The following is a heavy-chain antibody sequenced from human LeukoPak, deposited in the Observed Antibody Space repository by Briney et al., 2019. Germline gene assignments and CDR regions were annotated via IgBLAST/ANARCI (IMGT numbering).Heavy chain of an antibody. CDR2: IWYDGSNK. CDR3: ARANRLVLDY. D-gene: IGHD6-19*01. CDR1: GFTFSSYG. Sequence: PGGSLRLSCATSGFTFSSYGMHWVRQAPGKGLKWVAVIWYDGSNKYYADSVKGRFTISRDNSKNTLYLQMNSLRAEDTAVYYCARANRLVLDYWGQGTLVTVSS. J-gene: IGHJ4*02. V-gene: IGHV3-33*01.